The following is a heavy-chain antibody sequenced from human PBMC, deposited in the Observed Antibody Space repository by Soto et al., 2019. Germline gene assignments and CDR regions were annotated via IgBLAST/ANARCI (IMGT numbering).Heavy chain of an antibody. V-gene: IGHV4-31*03. J-gene: IGHJ3*02. CDR1: DRSISSGVYS. D-gene: IGHD3-16*01. Sequence: SGNLALICTVFDRSISSGVYSWPWIRQHPGKVLEWIGYIYYSGSTYYNPSLKSRVTISVDTSKNQFSLKLSSVTAADTAVYYCARVTEGGNDAFDIWGQGTMVTVSS. CDR3: ARVTEGGNDAFDI. CDR2: IYYSGST.